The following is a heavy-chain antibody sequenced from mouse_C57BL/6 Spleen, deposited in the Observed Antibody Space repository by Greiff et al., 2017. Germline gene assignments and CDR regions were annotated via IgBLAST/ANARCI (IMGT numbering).Heavy chain of an antibody. V-gene: IGHV5-16*01. CDR2: INYDGSST. CDR1: GFTFSDYY. Sequence: EVKLMESEGGLVQPGSSLKLSCTASGFTFSDYYMAWVRQVPEKGLEWVANINYDGSSTYYLDSLKSRFIISRDNAKNILYLQMSSLSSEDTATYYGARCYSSPYAMDYWGQGTSVTVSS. CDR3: ARCYSSPYAMDY. D-gene: IGHD1-1*01. J-gene: IGHJ4*01.